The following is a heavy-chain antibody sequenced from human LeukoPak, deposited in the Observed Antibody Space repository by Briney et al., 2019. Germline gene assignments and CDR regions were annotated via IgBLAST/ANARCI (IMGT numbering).Heavy chain of an antibody. CDR1: GYTFTSYD. V-gene: IGHV1-8*01. Sequence: ASVKVSCKASGYTFTSYDINWVRQATGQGLEWMGWMNPNSGNTGYAQKLQGRVTMTRNTSISTAYMELSSLRSEDTAVYYCARGNVLRFLEWAQYNWFDPWGQGTLVTVSS. CDR3: ARGNVLRFLEWAQYNWFDP. D-gene: IGHD3-3*01. J-gene: IGHJ5*02. CDR2: MNPNSGNT.